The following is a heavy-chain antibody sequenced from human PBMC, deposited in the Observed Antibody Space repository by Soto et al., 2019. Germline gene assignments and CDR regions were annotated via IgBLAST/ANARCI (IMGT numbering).Heavy chain of an antibody. J-gene: IGHJ4*02. CDR2: IIPIFGTA. CDR3: ARGDRHGPGGYFDY. Sequence: SVKVSCKASGGTFSSYAISWVRQAPGQGLEWMGGIIPIFGTANYAQKFQGRVTITADESTSTAYMELSSLRSEDTAVYYCARGDRHGPGGYFDYWGQGTRVTV. CDR1: GGTFSSYA. V-gene: IGHV1-69*13.